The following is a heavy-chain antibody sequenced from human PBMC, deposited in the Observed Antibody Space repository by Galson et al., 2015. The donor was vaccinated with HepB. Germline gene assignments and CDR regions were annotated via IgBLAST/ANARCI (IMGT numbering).Heavy chain of an antibody. J-gene: IGHJ4*02. D-gene: IGHD2-15*01. CDR2: INHIGGT. CDR1: GGSFRGLY. CDR3: ARRGGSRLTATFDY. Sequence: ETLSLTCGVFGGSFRGLYWTWIRQSPGKGLEWIGEINHIGGTNYNPSLKSRVTLSVDTSRKQFSLKLRSLSAADTAVYFCARRGGSRLTATFDYWGQGVLVTVSS. V-gene: IGHV4-34*01.